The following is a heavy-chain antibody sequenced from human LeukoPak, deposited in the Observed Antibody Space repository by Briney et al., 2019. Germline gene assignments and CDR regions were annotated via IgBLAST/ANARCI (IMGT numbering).Heavy chain of an antibody. CDR3: ARDVRYASGWSTPES. CDR1: GGSIINHY. V-gene: IGHV4-4*07. Sequence: SETLSLTCTVSGGSIINHYWSWIRQPPGKGLEWIGRIYSSGSANYSPSLKSRVSMSIDTSNNHFSLNLTSVTAADTALYFCARDVRYASGWSTPESWGQGTLVTVSS. J-gene: IGHJ5*02. CDR2: IYSSGSA. D-gene: IGHD6-19*01.